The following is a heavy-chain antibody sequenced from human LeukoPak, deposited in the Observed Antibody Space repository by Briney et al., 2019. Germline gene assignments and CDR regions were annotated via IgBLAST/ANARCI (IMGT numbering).Heavy chain of an antibody. D-gene: IGHD2-2*01. Sequence: GSLRLSCAASGFTFSSYAMSWVRQAPGKWLEWVSAISGSGGSTYYADSVKGRFTISRDNSKNTLYLQMNSLRAEDTAVYYCAKAQLERYCSSPSCYSEYPYWGQGTLVTVSS. CDR1: GFTFSSYA. CDR2: ISGSGGST. V-gene: IGHV3-23*01. CDR3: AKAQLERYCSSPSCYSEYPY. J-gene: IGHJ4*02.